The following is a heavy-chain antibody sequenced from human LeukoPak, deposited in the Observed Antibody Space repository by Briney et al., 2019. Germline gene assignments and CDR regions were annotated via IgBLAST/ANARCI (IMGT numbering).Heavy chain of an antibody. Sequence: PSETLSLTCTVSGGSIRSYYWSWIRQPPGKGLEWIGYIYDNGITNYNPSLKSRVTISVATSKYQFSLKLSSVTAADTAVYYCARRATSWYFDYWGQGTLVTVSS. CDR1: GGSIRSYY. CDR2: IYDNGIT. V-gene: IGHV4-59*01. J-gene: IGHJ4*02. D-gene: IGHD3-10*01. CDR3: ARRATSWYFDY.